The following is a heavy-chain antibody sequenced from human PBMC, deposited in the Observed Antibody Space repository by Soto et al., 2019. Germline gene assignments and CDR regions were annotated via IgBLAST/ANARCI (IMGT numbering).Heavy chain of an antibody. CDR2: ISVSGGST. Sequence: GGSLRLSCAASGFTFSSYAMSWVRQAPGEGLEWVSGISVSGGSTYYADSVKGRFTISRDNSKNTLYLHVNSLRSEDTAVYYWAKSPAAGTFGPPDYWGQGTLVTVSS. CDR1: GFTFSSYA. V-gene: IGHV3-23*01. CDR3: AKSPAAGTFGPPDY. D-gene: IGHD6-13*01. J-gene: IGHJ4*02.